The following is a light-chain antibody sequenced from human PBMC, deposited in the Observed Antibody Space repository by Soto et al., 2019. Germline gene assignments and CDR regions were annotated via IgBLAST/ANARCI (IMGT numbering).Light chain of an antibody. CDR2: GAS. V-gene: IGKV3-15*01. CDR3: QQYNDLPLT. CDR1: RSVSTN. J-gene: IGKJ4*01. Sequence: EIVMTQSPASLSLSPGERAALSCWASRSVSTNLAWYQQKPGQAPRLLIYGASTGATCIPVRFSGSGSGTAFPLTITNLQSEAFAVYFCQQYNDLPLTFGGGTKVEIK.